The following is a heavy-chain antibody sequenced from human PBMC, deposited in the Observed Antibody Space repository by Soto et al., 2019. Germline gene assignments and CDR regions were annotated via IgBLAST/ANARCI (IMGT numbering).Heavy chain of an antibody. CDR1: GDSVSSNSAA. J-gene: IGHJ6*02. CDR2: TYYRSKWYN. Sequence: PSQTLSLTCAISGDSVSSNSAAWNWIRQSPSRGLEWLGRTYYRSKWYNDYAVSVKSRITINPDTSKNQFSLQLNSVTPEDTAVYYCARDPGYDFWIGYYSRVDYYCMVVWGQGLTVTVS. V-gene: IGHV6-1*01. D-gene: IGHD3-3*01. CDR3: ARDPGYDFWIGYYSRVDYYCMVV.